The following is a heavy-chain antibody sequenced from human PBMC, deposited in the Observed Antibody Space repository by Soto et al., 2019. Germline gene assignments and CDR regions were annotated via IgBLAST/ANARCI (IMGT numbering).Heavy chain of an antibody. Sequence: QVQLVQSGAEVEKPGASVKVSCTASGYTFTSFGINWVRQAPGQGLEWMGWVSAYNGNTKYAQKLQGRVTMTTDSYTSTAYMELRSLRSDDTAVYYCARVSLAWAAALKTWDYPTNFFDYWGQGTLVTVSS. V-gene: IGHV1-18*01. D-gene: IGHD2-2*01. CDR3: ARVSLAWAAALKTWDYPTNFFDY. CDR1: GYTFTSFG. J-gene: IGHJ4*02. CDR2: VSAYNGNT.